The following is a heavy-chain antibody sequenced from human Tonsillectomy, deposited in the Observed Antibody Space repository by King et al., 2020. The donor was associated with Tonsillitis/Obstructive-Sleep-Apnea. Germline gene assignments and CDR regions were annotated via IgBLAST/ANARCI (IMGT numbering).Heavy chain of an antibody. Sequence: VQLVESGGGLVKPGGSLRLSCAASGFSFSAYAMTWVRRAPGKGLEWVSSISGDGGYIYYADSVRGRFTLSRDNAKNSLYLQMDSLRAEDTAVYYCARTSYGSGVYYYFYMDVWGKGTTVAVS. CDR1: GFSFSAYA. V-gene: IGHV3-21*01. J-gene: IGHJ6*03. CDR2: ISGDGGYI. D-gene: IGHD3-10*01. CDR3: ARTSYGSGVYYYFYMDV.